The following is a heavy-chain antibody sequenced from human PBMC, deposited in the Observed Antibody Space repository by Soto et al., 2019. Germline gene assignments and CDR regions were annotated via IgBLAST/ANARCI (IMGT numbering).Heavy chain of an antibody. V-gene: IGHV3-23*01. CDR1: GFTFSSYA. CDR2: ISGSGGST. CDR3: AKDPNTKAAGRPYYYYYMDV. J-gene: IGHJ6*03. D-gene: IGHD6-13*01. Sequence: GGSLKLSCAASGFTFSSYAMSWVRQAPGKGLEWVSAISGSGGSTYYADSVKGRFTISRDNSKNTLYLQMNSLRAEDTAVYYCAKDPNTKAAGRPYYYYYMDVWGKGTTVTVSS.